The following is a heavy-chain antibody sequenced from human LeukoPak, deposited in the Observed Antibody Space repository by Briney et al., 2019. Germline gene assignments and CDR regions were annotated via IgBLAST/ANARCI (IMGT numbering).Heavy chain of an antibody. D-gene: IGHD2-15*01. CDR1: GGTFSSYA. CDR2: IIPIFGTA. V-gene: IGHV1-69*05. Sequence: SVKVSCKASGGTFSSYAISWVRQAPGQGLEWMGGIIPIFGTANYAQKFQGRVTITTDESTSAAYMELSSLRSEDTAVYYCARGIYCSGGSCNLFDYWGQGTLVTVSS. CDR3: ARGIYCSGGSCNLFDY. J-gene: IGHJ4*02.